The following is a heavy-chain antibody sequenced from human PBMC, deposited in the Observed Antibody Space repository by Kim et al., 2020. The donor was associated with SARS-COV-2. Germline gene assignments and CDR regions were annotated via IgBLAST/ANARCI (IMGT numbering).Heavy chain of an antibody. CDR2: INHSGST. Sequence: SETLSLTCAVYGGSFSGYYWSWIRQPPGKGLEWIGEINHSGSTNYNPSLKSRVTISVDTSKNQFSLKLSSVTAADTAVYYCARGLERSEYYYGSGRQIFDPWGQGTLVTVSS. J-gene: IGHJ5*02. CDR1: GGSFSGYY. D-gene: IGHD3-10*01. V-gene: IGHV4-34*01. CDR3: ARGLERSEYYYGSGRQIFDP.